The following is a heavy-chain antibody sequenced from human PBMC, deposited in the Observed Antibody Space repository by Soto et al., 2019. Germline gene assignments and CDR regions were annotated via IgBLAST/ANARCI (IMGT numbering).Heavy chain of an antibody. Sequence: EVQLVESGGGLVQPGGSLRLSCAASGFTFSSYWMHWFRQAPGKGLVWVSRIYSDGTSTSYADSVKGRFTISRDNAKSTLYLQMNSLRAEDTAVYYCARANTWGSWPNFDYWGQGTLVTVSS. J-gene: IGHJ4*02. CDR1: GFTFSSYW. CDR3: ARANTWGSWPNFDY. CDR2: IYSDGTST. D-gene: IGHD6-13*01. V-gene: IGHV3-74*01.